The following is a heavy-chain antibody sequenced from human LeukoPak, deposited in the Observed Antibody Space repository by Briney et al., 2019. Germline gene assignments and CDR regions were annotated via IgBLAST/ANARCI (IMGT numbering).Heavy chain of an antibody. D-gene: IGHD6-19*01. CDR1: GGCISRYY. J-gene: IGHJ4*02. CDR3: ARDRYSSGWYEY. V-gene: IGHV4-4*07. Sequence: PSETLSLTCTVSGGCISRYYWSWIRQPAGKGLEWIGRIYTSGSTNYNPSLKSRVTMSVDTSKNQFSLKLSSVTAADTAVYYCARDRYSSGWYEYWGQGTLVTVSS. CDR2: IYTSGST.